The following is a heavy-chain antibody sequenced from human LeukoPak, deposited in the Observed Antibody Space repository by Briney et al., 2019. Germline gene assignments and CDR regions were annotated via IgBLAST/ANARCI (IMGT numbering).Heavy chain of an antibody. CDR2: INPNSGGS. V-gene: IGHV1-2*02. CDR1: GYTFTGYY. CDR3: ARGPVVRGAAPGYYYYMDV. J-gene: IGHJ6*03. D-gene: IGHD3-10*01. Sequence: GASVKVSCKASGYTFTGYYMHWVRQAPGQGLEWMGWINPNSGGSNYAQKFQGRVSMTRDTSISTAYMELSRLRSDDTAVYYCARGPVVRGAAPGYYYYMDVWGKGTTVTISS.